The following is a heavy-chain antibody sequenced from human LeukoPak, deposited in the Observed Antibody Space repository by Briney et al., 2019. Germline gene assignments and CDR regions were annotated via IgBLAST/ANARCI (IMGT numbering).Heavy chain of an antibody. D-gene: IGHD6-19*01. CDR2: ISYDGSNK. CDR3: AKASGIAVAGDFVY. J-gene: IGHJ4*02. Sequence: GGSLRLSCAASGFTFSSYGMHWVRQAPGKGLEWVAVISYDGSNKYYADSVKGRFTISRDNSKNTLYLQMNSLRAEDTAVYYCAKASGIAVAGDFVYWGQGTLVTVSS. CDR1: GFTFSSYG. V-gene: IGHV3-30*18.